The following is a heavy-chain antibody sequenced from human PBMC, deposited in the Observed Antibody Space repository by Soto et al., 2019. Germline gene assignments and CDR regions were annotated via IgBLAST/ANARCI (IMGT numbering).Heavy chain of an antibody. J-gene: IGHJ4*02. D-gene: IGHD2-2*01. Sequence: GGSLRLSRAASGLNFSSHAMSWVRQAPGKGLEWVSAISGSGGSTYYADSVKGRFTISRDNSKNTLYLQMNSLRAEDTAVYYCAKARGSSTPAPGSYWGQGTLVTVSS. CDR3: AKARGSSTPAPGSY. V-gene: IGHV3-23*01. CDR2: ISGSGGST. CDR1: GLNFSSHA.